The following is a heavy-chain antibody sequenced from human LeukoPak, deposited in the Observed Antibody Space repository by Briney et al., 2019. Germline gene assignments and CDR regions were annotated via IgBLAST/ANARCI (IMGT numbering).Heavy chain of an antibody. CDR2: IYSGGST. CDR1: GFTVSSNY. D-gene: IGHD6-6*01. V-gene: IGHV3-53*01. J-gene: IGHJ5*02. CDR3: AREDGHIVARPNWFDP. Sequence: GGSLRLSCAASGFTVSSNYMSWVRQAPGKGLEWVSVIYSGGSTYYADSVKGRFTISRDNSKNTLYLQMNSLRAEDTAVYYCAREDGHIVARPNWFDPWGQGTLVTVSS.